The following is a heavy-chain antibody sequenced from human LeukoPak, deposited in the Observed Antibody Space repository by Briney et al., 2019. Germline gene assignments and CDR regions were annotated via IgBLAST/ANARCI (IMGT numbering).Heavy chain of an antibody. V-gene: IGHV3-23*01. J-gene: IGHJ4*02. D-gene: IGHD6-13*01. Sequence: GSLSLSCAASGFTFSSYAMSWVRQAPGRGLEWVSVIGGSGGTTHYADSVKGRFTISRDSLKNTLYLQMNSLRAEDTAVYYCAKGGRPTDLSSWYKYFDYWGQGAMVTL. CDR3: AKGGRPTDLSSWYKYFDY. CDR2: IGGSGGTT. CDR1: GFTFSSYA.